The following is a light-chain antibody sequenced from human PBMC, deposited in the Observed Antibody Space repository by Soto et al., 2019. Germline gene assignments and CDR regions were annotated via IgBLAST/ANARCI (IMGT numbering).Light chain of an antibody. CDR1: SSDVGSYNL. J-gene: IGLJ1*01. Sequence: QSVLTQPASVSGSPGQSITIYCTGTSSDVGSYNLVSWYQQHPGKAPKLMIYEGSKRPSGVSNRFSGSKSGNTASLTISGLQAEDEADYYCCSYAGSSTLYVFGTGTKVTVL. CDR3: CSYAGSSTLYV. CDR2: EGS. V-gene: IGLV2-23*01.